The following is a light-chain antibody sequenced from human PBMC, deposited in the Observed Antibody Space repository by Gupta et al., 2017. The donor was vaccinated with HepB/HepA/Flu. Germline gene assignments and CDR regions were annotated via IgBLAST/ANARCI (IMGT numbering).Light chain of an antibody. V-gene: IGKV3-15*01. CDR3: QQYNIWPLT. Sequence: HSTGTLSVSPGERVTLACRASQSVSSNLAWYQQKPGQAPRLLMYGASTRATGNPARFSGSGSGTEFTLTISSLQSEDFAVYYCQQYNIWPLTFGGGTKVEIK. CDR1: QSVSSN. CDR2: GAS. J-gene: IGKJ4*01.